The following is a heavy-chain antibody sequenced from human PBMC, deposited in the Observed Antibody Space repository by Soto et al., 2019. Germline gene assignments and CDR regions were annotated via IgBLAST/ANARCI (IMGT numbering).Heavy chain of an antibody. CDR1: GFTFSSYG. Sequence: QVQLVESGGGVVQLGRSLRLSCSASGFTFSSYGMHWVRQAPGKGLERVAVISYDGSNKYYADSVKGRFTISRDNSKNTLYLQMNSLRAEDTAVYYCAKEHYYDSSGYGHWFDPWGQGTLVTVSS. J-gene: IGHJ5*02. CDR3: AKEHYYDSSGYGHWFDP. V-gene: IGHV3-30*18. CDR2: ISYDGSNK. D-gene: IGHD3-22*01.